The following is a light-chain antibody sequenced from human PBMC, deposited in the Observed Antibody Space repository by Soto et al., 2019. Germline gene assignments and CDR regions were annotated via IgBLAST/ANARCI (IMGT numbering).Light chain of an antibody. J-gene: IGLJ3*02. V-gene: IGLV1-44*01. CDR2: SNN. CDR3: AAWDARLNGVV. CDR1: SSKIGSNS. Sequence: QSVLTQPPSASGTTGQRVTSSCSGSSSKIGSNSVNWYQELPGTAPKLLIYSNNQRPSGVPDRFSGSKSGTSVSLAISGLQSEDEADYYCAAWDARLNGVVLGGGTKLTVL.